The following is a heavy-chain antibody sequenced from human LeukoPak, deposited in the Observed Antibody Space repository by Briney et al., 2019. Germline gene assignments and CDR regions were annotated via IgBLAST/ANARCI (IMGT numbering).Heavy chain of an antibody. J-gene: IGHJ3*02. Sequence: PSETLSLTCAVYGGSFSGYYWSWIRQPPGKGLEWIGEINHSGSTNYNPSLKSRVTISVDTSKNQFSLKLSSVTAADTAVYYCARLRPQVDAFDIWGQGTMATVSS. CDR1: GGSFSGYY. CDR2: INHSGST. V-gene: IGHV4-34*01. D-gene: IGHD6-25*01. CDR3: ARLRPQVDAFDI.